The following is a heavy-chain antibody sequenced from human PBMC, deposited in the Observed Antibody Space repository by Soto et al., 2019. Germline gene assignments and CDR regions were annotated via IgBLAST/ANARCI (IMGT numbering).Heavy chain of an antibody. V-gene: IGHV4-30-4*01. J-gene: IGHJ5*02. CDR3: ARGGYSYGSGSRDWFDP. CDR2: IYYNENT. CDR1: GGSINSGDYY. Sequence: QVQLQESGPGLVKPSQTLSLTCTVSGGSINSGDYYWSWILQPPGKGLEWIGYIYYNENTYYNPSVKSRVTISIDTSKNQFSLKLRSVTAADTAVYYCARGGYSYGSGSRDWFDPWGQGTQVTVSS. D-gene: IGHD5-18*01.